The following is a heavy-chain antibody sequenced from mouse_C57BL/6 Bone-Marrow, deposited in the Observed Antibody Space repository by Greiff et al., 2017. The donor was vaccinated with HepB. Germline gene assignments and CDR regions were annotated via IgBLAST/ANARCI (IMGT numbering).Heavy chain of an antibody. J-gene: IGHJ2*01. CDR3: ARHLTGTGDY. CDR1: GFTFSSYG. CDR2: ISSGGSYT. Sequence: EVKLMESGGDLVKPGGSLKLSCAASGFTFSSYGMSWVRQTPDKRLEWVATISSGGSYTYYPDSVKGRFTISRDNAKNTLYLQMSSLKSEDTAMYYCARHLTGTGDYWGQGTTLTVSS. D-gene: IGHD4-1*01. V-gene: IGHV5-6*01.